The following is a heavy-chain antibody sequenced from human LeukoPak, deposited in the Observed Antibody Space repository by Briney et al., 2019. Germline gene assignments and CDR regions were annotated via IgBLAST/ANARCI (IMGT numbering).Heavy chain of an antibody. CDR3: SRQGGMTLYYFDH. Sequence: PSETLSLTCTVSGGSISSYYWSWIRQPPGKGLEWIGYIYYSGSTNYNPSLRSRVTISVDTSKNQFSLKLSSVTAADSAVYYCSRQGGMTLYYFDHRGQGTLVTVSS. V-gene: IGHV4-59*08. CDR1: GGSISSYY. CDR2: IYYSGST. J-gene: IGHJ4*02. D-gene: IGHD3-16*01.